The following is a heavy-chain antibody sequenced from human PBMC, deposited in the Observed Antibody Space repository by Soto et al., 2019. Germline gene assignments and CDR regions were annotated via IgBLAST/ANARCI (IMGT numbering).Heavy chain of an antibody. Sequence: GASVKVSCKASGYTFTSYGISWVRQAPGQGLEWMGWISAYNGNTNYAQKLQGRVTMTTDTSTSTAYMELRSLRSDDTAVYYCARDLRREDSSGYYCYFDYWGQGTLVTVSS. D-gene: IGHD3-22*01. J-gene: IGHJ4*02. V-gene: IGHV1-18*01. CDR1: GYTFTSYG. CDR2: ISAYNGNT. CDR3: ARDLRREDSSGYYCYFDY.